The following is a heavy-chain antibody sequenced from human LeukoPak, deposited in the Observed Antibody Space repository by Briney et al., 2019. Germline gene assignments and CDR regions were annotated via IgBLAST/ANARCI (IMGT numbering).Heavy chain of an antibody. J-gene: IGHJ4*02. CDR2: IKQDGSEK. CDR1: GFTFGSYW. D-gene: IGHD1-26*01. CDR3: ARDKWELHY. V-gene: IGHV3-7*01. Sequence: GGSLRLSXAASGFTFGSYWMSWVRQAPGKGLEWVANIKQDGSEKYYVDSVKGRFTISRDNAKNSLYLQMNSLRAEDTAVYYCARDKWELHYWGQGTLVTVSS.